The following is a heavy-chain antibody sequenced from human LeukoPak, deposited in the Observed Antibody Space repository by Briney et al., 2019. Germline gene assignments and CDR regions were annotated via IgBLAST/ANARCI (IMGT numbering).Heavy chain of an antibody. D-gene: IGHD2-2*01. CDR1: GFTFSSYS. J-gene: IGHJ6*02. CDR3: ARDALRARYCSSTSCYSYYYYGMDV. CDR2: ISSSSSYI. Sequence: GGSLRLSCAASGFTFSSYSMNWVRQAPGKGLEWVSSISSSSSYIYYADSVKGRFTISRDNAKNSLYLQMNSLRAEDTAVYYCARDALRARYCSSTSCYSYYYYGMDVWGQGTTVTVSS. V-gene: IGHV3-21*01.